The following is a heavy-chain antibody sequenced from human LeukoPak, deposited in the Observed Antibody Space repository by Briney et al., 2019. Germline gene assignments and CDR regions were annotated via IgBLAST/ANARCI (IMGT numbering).Heavy chain of an antibody. D-gene: IGHD6-25*01. CDR1: GGTFSSYA. CDR3: ARGPKRNYYYYYYMDV. Sequence: SVKVSCKASGGTFSSYAISWVRQAPGQGLEWMGGIIPIFGTANYAQKFQGRVTITTDESTSTAYMELSSLRSEDTAVYYCARGPKRNYYYYYYMDVWGKGTTVTVSS. V-gene: IGHV1-69*05. J-gene: IGHJ6*03. CDR2: IIPIFGTA.